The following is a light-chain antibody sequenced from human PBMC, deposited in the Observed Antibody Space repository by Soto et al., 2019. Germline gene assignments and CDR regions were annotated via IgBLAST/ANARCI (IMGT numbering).Light chain of an antibody. J-gene: IGKJ3*01. CDR3: QQFGSAPGFT. V-gene: IGKV3-20*01. CDR2: GAS. Sequence: EIVLTQSPGTLSLSPGERATLSCRASQSINSSYLAWYQQKPGQAPRLLIYGASSRATGIPDRFSGSGSGTDFTLAINRLEPEDFAVYYCQQFGSAPGFTFGAGTKVDIK. CDR1: QSINSSY.